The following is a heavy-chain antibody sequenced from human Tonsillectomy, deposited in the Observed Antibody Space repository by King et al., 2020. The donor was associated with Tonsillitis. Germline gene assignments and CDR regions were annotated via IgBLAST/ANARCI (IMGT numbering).Heavy chain of an antibody. Sequence: VQLVESGGGLVKPGGSLRLSCAASGFTFSSYSMNWVRQAPGKGLEWVSSISSSSSYIYYADSVKGRFTISRDNAKNSLYLQMNSLRAEDTAVYYCARSRRIRQGLYYYYYGMDVWGQGTTVTVSS. CDR1: GFTFSSYS. J-gene: IGHJ6*02. CDR3: ARSRRIRQGLYYYYYGMDV. V-gene: IGHV3-21*01. CDR2: ISSSSSYI. D-gene: IGHD2/OR15-2a*01.